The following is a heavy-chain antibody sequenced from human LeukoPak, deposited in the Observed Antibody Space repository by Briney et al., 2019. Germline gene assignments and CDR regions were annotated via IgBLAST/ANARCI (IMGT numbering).Heavy chain of an antibody. CDR2: ISSNGGST. Sequence: GGSLRLSCAASGFTFSTSPMHWVRQAPGKGLEYVSAISSNGGSTYYADSVKGRFTISRDNSNNTLYLQMGSLRAEDMAVYYCARERGWYDYWGQGTLVTVFS. CDR3: ARERGWYDY. CDR1: GFTFSTSP. V-gene: IGHV3-64*02. D-gene: IGHD6-19*01. J-gene: IGHJ4*02.